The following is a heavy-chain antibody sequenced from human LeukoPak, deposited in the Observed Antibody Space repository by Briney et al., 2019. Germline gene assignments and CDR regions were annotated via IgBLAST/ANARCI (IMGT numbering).Heavy chain of an antibody. V-gene: IGHV4-34*01. CDR1: GGSFSGYY. CDR2: INHSGST. D-gene: IGHD5-18*01. Sequence: SETLSLTCAVYGGSFSGYYWSWIRQPPGKGLEWIGEINHSGSTNYSPSLKSRVTISVDTSKNQFSLKLSSVTAADTAVYYCARRRGYSYGFGYWGQGTLITVSS. J-gene: IGHJ4*02. CDR3: ARRRGYSYGFGY.